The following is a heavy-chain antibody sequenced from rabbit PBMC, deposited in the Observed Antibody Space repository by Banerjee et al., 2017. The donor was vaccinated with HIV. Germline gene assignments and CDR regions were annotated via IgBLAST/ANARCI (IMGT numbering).Heavy chain of an antibody. D-gene: IGHD3-1*01. Sequence: QSLEESGGGLVKPGGTLTLTCTVSGFSFSSNWMCCVRQAPGKGLQWIACINTYTARPVYATWAKGRFTISRTSSTTVTLQMTSLTAADTATYFCARDLATVVGWNFNLWGPGTLVTVS. J-gene: IGHJ4*01. CDR1: GFSFSSNW. V-gene: IGHV1S40*01. CDR2: INTYTARP. CDR3: ARDLATVVGWNFNL.